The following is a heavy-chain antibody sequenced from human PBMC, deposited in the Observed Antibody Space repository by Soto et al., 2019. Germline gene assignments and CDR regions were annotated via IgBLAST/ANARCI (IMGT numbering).Heavy chain of an antibody. J-gene: IGHJ4*02. CDR1: GFTFINAW. CDR2: VKSQFDGGTA. CDR3: SMGSYYLEY. V-gene: IGHV3-15*07. D-gene: IGHD3-10*01. Sequence: PGGSLRLSCAASGFTFINAWMNWVRQAPGKGLEWVGRVKSQFDGGTADFAAPVKGRFTISRDDSTNTLFLQMNSLKTEDTAVYYCSMGSYYLEYWGQGTLVTVSS.